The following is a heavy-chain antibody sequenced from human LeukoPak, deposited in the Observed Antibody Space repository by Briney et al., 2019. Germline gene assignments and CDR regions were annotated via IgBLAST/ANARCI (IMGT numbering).Heavy chain of an antibody. J-gene: IGHJ6*02. CDR1: GGSVSSGNYY. CDR3: ARDIVVVPAAILPYYYYGMDV. CDR2: IHYSGNT. D-gene: IGHD2-2*02. Sequence: SETLSLTCTVSGGSVSSGNYYWTWIRQPPGKGLEWIGYIHYSGNTNYNPSLKSRVTISVDTSKNQFSLKLSSVTAADTAVYYCARDIVVVPAAILPYYYYGMDVWGQGTTVTVSS. V-gene: IGHV4-61*01.